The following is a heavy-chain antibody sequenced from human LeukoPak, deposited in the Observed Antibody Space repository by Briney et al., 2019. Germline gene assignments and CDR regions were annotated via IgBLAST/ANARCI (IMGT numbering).Heavy chain of an antibody. CDR1: GGSINSYW. Sequence: SETLSLNCSVSGGSINSYWWSWIWQPAGKGLEFIGRIYATGRTNYNPSLKSRVSMSVDTSKNKFSLELRSVTAADTAVYFCARAGYTISSYRFDYWGQGALVTVSS. CDR3: ARAGYTISSYRFDY. V-gene: IGHV4-4*07. D-gene: IGHD3-16*02. CDR2: IYATGRT. J-gene: IGHJ4*02.